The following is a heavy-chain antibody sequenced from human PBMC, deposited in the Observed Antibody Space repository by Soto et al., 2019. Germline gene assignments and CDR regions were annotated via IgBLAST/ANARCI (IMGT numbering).Heavy chain of an antibody. J-gene: IGHJ4*02. V-gene: IGHV6-1*01. CDR1: GDSVSSNSAA. CDR2: THYRSKWYN. CDR3: ARDPIGYDFWSGYYDFDY. Sequence: QVQLQQSGPGLVKPSQTLSLTCAISGDSVSSNSAAWNWIRQSPSRGLEWLGRTHYRSKWYNDYAASVKSRITINPDTSKNQFSLQLNSVTPEDTAVYYCARDPIGYDFWSGYYDFDYWGQGTLVTVSS. D-gene: IGHD3-3*01.